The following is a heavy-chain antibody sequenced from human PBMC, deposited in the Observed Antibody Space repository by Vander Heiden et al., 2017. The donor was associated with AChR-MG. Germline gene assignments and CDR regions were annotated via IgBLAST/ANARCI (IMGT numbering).Heavy chain of an antibody. CDR1: RFTFSNYW. Sequence: EVQLVESGGGLVQPGGSLTLPCAASRFTFSNYWMHWARQAPGKGLVWVARIINDGSSISYADSVKGRFTISRDNAKNTLYLQMDSLRAEDTAMYYCARGGIRGTPETAFDIWGQGTMVTVS. D-gene: IGHD3-16*01. CDR2: IINDGSSI. CDR3: ARGGIRGTPETAFDI. V-gene: IGHV3-74*01. J-gene: IGHJ3*02.